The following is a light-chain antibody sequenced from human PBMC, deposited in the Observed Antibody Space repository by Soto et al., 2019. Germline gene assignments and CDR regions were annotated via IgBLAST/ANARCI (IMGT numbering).Light chain of an antibody. CDR2: DAS. CDR1: QSVSSY. CDR3: QQRSSWPPLT. V-gene: IGKV3-11*01. Sequence: EIVLTQFSGTLSFSPGERATLCCRARQSVSSYITLDQQKPGQAPRLRIYDASQRATGIPVRFSGSGSGTDFTLTITSLEPEHFAVYYCQQRSSWPPLTFGGGTKVDIK. J-gene: IGKJ4*01.